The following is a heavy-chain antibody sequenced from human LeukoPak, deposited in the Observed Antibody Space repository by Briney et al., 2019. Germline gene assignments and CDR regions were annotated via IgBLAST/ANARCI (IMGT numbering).Heavy chain of an antibody. Sequence: ASLKVSCKASGYTFTGYYMHWVRQTPGQGLEWMEWINPNSGGTNYAQKVQGRVTMTRDTSISTAYMELSRLRSDDTAVYYCARVRYYYDSSGYPDYWGQGTLVTVSS. CDR2: INPNSGGT. V-gene: IGHV1-2*02. J-gene: IGHJ4*02. CDR3: ARVRYYYDSSGYPDY. CDR1: GYTFTGYY. D-gene: IGHD3-22*01.